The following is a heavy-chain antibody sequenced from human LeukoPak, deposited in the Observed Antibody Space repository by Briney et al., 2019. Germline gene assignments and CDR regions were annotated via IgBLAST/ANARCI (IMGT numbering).Heavy chain of an antibody. Sequence: GASVKVSCKAPGYTFTSYGISWVRQAPGQGLEWMGWISAYNGNTNYAQKLQGRVTMTTEASTSTAYMELRRLRSDDTAVYYCASAAMVTNWFDPWGQGTLVTVSS. V-gene: IGHV1-18*01. CDR3: ASAAMVTNWFDP. CDR1: GYTFTSYG. CDR2: ISAYNGNT. D-gene: IGHD5-18*01. J-gene: IGHJ5*02.